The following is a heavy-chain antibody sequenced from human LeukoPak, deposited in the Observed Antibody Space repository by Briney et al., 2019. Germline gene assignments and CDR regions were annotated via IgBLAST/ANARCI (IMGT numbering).Heavy chain of an antibody. Sequence: PGGSLRLSCAASGFTFSSYDMHWVRQATGKGLEWVSAIGTAGDTYYPGSVKGRFTISRENAKNSLYLQMNSLRAGDTAVYYCVRSAFLTTEFYFDYWGHGTLVTVSS. D-gene: IGHD4-11*01. V-gene: IGHV3-13*01. CDR1: GFTFSSYD. CDR3: VRSAFLTTEFYFDY. J-gene: IGHJ4*01. CDR2: IGTAGDT.